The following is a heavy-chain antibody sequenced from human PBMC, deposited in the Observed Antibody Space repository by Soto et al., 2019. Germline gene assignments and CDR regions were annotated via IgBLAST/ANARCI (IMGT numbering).Heavy chain of an antibody. CDR2: IYYSGST. J-gene: IGHJ6*02. V-gene: IGHV4-39*01. CDR1: GGSISSSSYY. Sequence: SETLSLTCTVSGGSISSSSYYWGWIRQPPGKGLEWIGSIYYSGSTYYNPSLKSRVTISVATSKNQFSLKLSSVTAADTAVYYCASRYDFWSGYYYVGTDYYGMDVWGQGTTVTVSS. CDR3: ASRYDFWSGYYYVGTDYYGMDV. D-gene: IGHD3-3*01.